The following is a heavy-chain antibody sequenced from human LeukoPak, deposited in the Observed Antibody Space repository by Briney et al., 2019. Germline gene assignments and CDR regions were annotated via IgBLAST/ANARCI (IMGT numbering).Heavy chain of an antibody. CDR2: IYSGGNT. D-gene: IGHD1-26*01. V-gene: IGHV3-66*01. Sequence: GGSLRLSCAASGFTVSSHYMNWVRQAPGKGLEWVSVIYSGGNTYYADSVKGRFTISRDNSKNTLYLQVNSLRAEDTAVYYCARDPVGAIGYGMDVWGQGTTVTVSS. CDR3: ARDPVGAIGYGMDV. CDR1: GFTVSSHY. J-gene: IGHJ6*02.